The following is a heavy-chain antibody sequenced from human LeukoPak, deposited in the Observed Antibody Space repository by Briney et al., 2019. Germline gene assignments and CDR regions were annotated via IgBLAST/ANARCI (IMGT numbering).Heavy chain of an antibody. J-gene: IGHJ4*02. Sequence: PGGSLRLSCAASGFTFSTYAMHWVRQAPGKGLEYISSISNDAGNTYYADSVKGRFTISRDNSNNTLYLQMGRLRAEDMAVYYCARSNNIVGATYFDYWGQGTLVTVSS. CDR3: ARSNNIVGATYFDY. V-gene: IGHV3-64*02. D-gene: IGHD1-26*01. CDR2: ISNDAGNT. CDR1: GFTFSTYA.